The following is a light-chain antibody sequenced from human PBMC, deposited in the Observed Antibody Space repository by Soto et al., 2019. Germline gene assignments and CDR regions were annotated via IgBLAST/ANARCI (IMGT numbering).Light chain of an antibody. CDR3: QKYNSAPNT. V-gene: IGKV1-27*01. Sequence: DIQMTQSPSSVSASVGDRVTITCRASQGICNYLAWYQQKPGKVPKLLIYAASTLQSGVPSRFSGSGSGTDFTLTITSLQPEDVATYYCQKYNSAPNTFGQGTKLEIK. J-gene: IGKJ2*01. CDR2: AAS. CDR1: QGICNY.